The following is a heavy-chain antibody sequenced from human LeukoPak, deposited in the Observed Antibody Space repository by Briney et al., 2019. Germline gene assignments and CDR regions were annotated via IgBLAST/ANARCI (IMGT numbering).Heavy chain of an antibody. CDR2: INPSGGST. CDR1: GYTFISYY. Sequence: ASVKVSCKASGYTFISYYMHWVRQAPGQGLEWMGTINPSGGSTSYAQKFQGRVTMTRDTSTSTVYMELSSLRSEDTAVYYCARDGHTSADAEDAFDIWGQGTMVTVSS. V-gene: IGHV1-46*01. J-gene: IGHJ3*02. D-gene: IGHD6-13*01. CDR3: ARDGHTSADAEDAFDI.